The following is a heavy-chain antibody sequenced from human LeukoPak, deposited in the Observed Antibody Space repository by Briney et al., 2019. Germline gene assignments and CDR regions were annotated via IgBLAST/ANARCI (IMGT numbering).Heavy chain of an antibody. CDR3: VKVGYCSSTSCYAYFDY. CDR2: ISSNGGST. Sequence: GSLRLSCSTSGFTFSSYAMHWVRQAPGKGLEYVSAISSNGGSTYYADSVKGRFTISRDNSKNTLYLQMSSLRAEDTAVYYCVKVGYCSSTSCYAYFDYWGQGTLVTVSS. V-gene: IGHV3-64D*06. CDR1: GFTFSSYA. J-gene: IGHJ4*02. D-gene: IGHD2-2*01.